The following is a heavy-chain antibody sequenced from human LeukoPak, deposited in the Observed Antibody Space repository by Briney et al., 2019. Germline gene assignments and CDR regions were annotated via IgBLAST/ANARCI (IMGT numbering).Heavy chain of an antibody. V-gene: IGHV3-30*02. CDR2: IRYDGSNK. CDR1: GFTFSSYG. Sequence: GGSLRLSCAASGFTFSSYGMHWVRQAPGKGLEWVAFIRYDGSNKYYADSVKGRFTISRDNSKNTLYLQMNSLRAEDTAVYYCAKEGNWNYAQPFDYWGQGTLVTVSS. CDR3: AKEGNWNYAQPFDY. J-gene: IGHJ4*02. D-gene: IGHD1-7*01.